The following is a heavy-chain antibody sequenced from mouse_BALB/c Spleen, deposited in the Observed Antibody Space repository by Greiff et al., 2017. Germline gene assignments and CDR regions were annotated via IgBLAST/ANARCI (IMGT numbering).Heavy chain of an antibody. J-gene: IGHJ3*01. CDR1: GFTFSDYY. CDR3: AREEYGNYAWFAY. D-gene: IGHD2-10*02. Sequence: EVQLVESGGGLVKPGGSLKLSCAASGFTFSDYYMYWVRQTPEKRLEWVATISDGGSYTYYPDSVKGRFTISRDNAKNNLYLQMSSLKSEDTAMYYCAREEYGNYAWFAYWGQGTLVTVSA. CDR2: ISDGGSYT. V-gene: IGHV5-4*02.